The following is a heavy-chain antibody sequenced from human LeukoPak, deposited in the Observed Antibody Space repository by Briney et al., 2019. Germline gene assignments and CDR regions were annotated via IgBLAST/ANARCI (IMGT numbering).Heavy chain of an antibody. J-gene: IGHJ3*02. V-gene: IGHV3-48*03. CDR2: ISSSGSTI. Sequence: PGGSLRLSCAASGFTFSSYEMNWVRQAPGKGLEWVSYISSSGSTIYYADSVKGRFTISRGNANNSLYLRMNSLRAEDTAAYHCARESGYRGDAFDTWGQGTMVTVSS. CDR3: ARESGYRGDAFDT. CDR1: GFTFSSYE. D-gene: IGHD5-18*01.